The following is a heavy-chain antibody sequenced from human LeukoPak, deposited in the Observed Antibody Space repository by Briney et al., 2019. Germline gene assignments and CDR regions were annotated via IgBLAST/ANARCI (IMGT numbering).Heavy chain of an antibody. Sequence: GASVKVSCKASGYTFTGYYMHWVRQAPGQGLEWMGIINPSGGSTSYAQKFQGRVTMTRDTSTSTVYMELSSLRSEDTAVYYCARGDAVTTMIVVVPLWDYWGQRTLVTVSS. J-gene: IGHJ4*02. CDR1: GYTFTGYY. D-gene: IGHD3-22*01. CDR2: INPSGGST. CDR3: ARGDAVTTMIVVVPLWDY. V-gene: IGHV1-46*01.